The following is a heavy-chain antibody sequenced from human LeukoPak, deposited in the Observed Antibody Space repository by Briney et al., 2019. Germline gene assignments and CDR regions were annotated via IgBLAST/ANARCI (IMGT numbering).Heavy chain of an antibody. Sequence: ASVKVSCKSSGYTFTDYYIHWVRQAPGQGLEWMGWIIPNSGGRDYAEKFQGRVTMTRDTSISTAYMEVSRLRSDDTAVYYCARGSNWRDYYDRSGYRYYWGQGTLVTVSS. D-gene: IGHD3-22*01. V-gene: IGHV1-2*02. CDR2: IIPNSGGR. J-gene: IGHJ4*02. CDR1: GYTFTDYY. CDR3: ARGSNWRDYYDRSGYRYY.